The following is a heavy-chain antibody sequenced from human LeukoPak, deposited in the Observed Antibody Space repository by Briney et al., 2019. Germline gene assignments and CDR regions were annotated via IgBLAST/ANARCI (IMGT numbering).Heavy chain of an antibody. V-gene: IGHV1-18*01. CDR1: DYTFTSYG. D-gene: IGHD3-22*01. CDR2: ISAYNGNT. Sequence: GASVKVSCKASDYTFTSYGISWVRQAPGQGLEWMGWISAYNGNTNYAQKLQGRVTMTTDTSTSTAYMELRSLRSDDTAVYYCARLRAIDYYYDSSGYELAYWGQGTLVTVSS. CDR3: ARLRAIDYYYDSSGYELAY. J-gene: IGHJ4*02.